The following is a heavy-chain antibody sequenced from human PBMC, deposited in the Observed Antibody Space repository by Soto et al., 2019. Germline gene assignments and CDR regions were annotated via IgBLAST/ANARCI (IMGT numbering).Heavy chain of an antibody. CDR3: AAWGGHDYNY. Sequence: EVQLVQSGGGLVQPGGSLRLSCVASGFTFTGFYMNWVRQAPGKGLEWVANIRPDGSVTNYVESVKGRFTTSRDNAKNSLFLQMNSLRADDTAVYYCAAWGGHDYNYWGQGILVTVSS. D-gene: IGHD4-4*01. V-gene: IGHV3-7*03. CDR2: IRPDGSVT. CDR1: GFTFTGFY. J-gene: IGHJ4*02.